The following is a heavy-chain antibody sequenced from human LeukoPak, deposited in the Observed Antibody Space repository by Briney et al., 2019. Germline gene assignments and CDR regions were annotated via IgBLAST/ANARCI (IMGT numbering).Heavy chain of an antibody. Sequence: KPSETLSLTCAVYGGSFIGDYWSWSRQPPGKGLEWIGEINHSGSTNYNPSLKSRVTISVDTSKNQFSLKLSSVTAAYTAVYYCASGPMVIKAFDIWGQGTMVTVSS. J-gene: IGHJ3*02. V-gene: IGHV4-34*01. CDR2: INHSGST. CDR3: ASGPMVIKAFDI. D-gene: IGHD3-22*01. CDR1: GGSFIGDY.